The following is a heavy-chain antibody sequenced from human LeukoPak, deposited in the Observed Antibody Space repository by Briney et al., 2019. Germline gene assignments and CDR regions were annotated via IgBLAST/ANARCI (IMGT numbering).Heavy chain of an antibody. CDR3: AINYQLLFDY. CDR2: ISSSSSYI. Sequence: ETLSLTCAVYGGSFSGYYWSWVRQAPGKGLEWVSSISSSSSYIYYADSVKGRFTISRDNAKNSLYLQMNSLRAEDTAVYYCAINYQLLFDYWGQGTLVTVSS. V-gene: IGHV3-21*01. D-gene: IGHD2-2*01. J-gene: IGHJ4*02. CDR1: GGSFSGYY.